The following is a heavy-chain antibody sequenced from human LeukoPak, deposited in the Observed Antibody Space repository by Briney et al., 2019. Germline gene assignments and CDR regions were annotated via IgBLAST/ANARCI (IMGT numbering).Heavy chain of an antibody. V-gene: IGHV3-21*01. CDR2: ISSSSSYI. Sequence: GGSLRLSCAASGFIFSSYSMNWVRQAPGKGLEWVSSISSSSSYIYYADSVKGRFTISRDNAKNSLYLQMNSLRAEDTAVYYCARDLFGESRDYWGQGTLVTVSS. J-gene: IGHJ4*02. D-gene: IGHD3-10*02. CDR1: GFIFSSYS. CDR3: ARDLFGESRDY.